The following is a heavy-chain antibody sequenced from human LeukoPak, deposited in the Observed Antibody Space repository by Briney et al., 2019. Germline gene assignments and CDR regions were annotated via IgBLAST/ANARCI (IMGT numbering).Heavy chain of an antibody. CDR3: ARALYGGHKSLYHYYYYYMDV. V-gene: IGHV4-38-2*02. CDR2: IYHSGRT. J-gene: IGHJ6*03. Sequence: SETLSLTCTVSGYSISSGYYWGWIRQPPGKGLEWIGNIYHSGRTYYNPSLKSRVTISVDTSKNQFSLKLSSVTAADTAVYYCARALYGGHKSLYHYYYYYMDVWGKGTTVTISS. CDR1: GYSISSGYY. D-gene: IGHD4-23*01.